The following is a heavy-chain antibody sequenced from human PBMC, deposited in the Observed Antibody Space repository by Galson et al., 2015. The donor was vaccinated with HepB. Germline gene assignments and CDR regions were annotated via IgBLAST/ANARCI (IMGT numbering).Heavy chain of an antibody. CDR2: MNPNSGNT. CDR1: GYTFTSYD. CDR3: ARNLSSGYLYYYYYGMDV. V-gene: IGHV1-8*01. J-gene: IGHJ6*02. Sequence: SVKVSCKASGYTFTSYDINWVRQATGQGLEWMGWMNPNSGNTGYAQKFQGRVTMTRNTSISTAYMELSSLRSEDTAVYYCARNLSSGYLYYYYYGMDVWGQGTTVTVSS. D-gene: IGHD3-22*01.